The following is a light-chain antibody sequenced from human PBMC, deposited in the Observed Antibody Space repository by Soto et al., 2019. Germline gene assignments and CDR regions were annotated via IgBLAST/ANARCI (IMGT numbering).Light chain of an antibody. CDR3: QQCSTSLT. CDR1: QSVGST. Sequence: EIFMTQSPATLSVSPGERVILSCRASQSVGSTLAWYQRKPGQAPRLLIRGASTRATGVPARFSGSGSGTEFTLTISSLQSEDVAVYYCQQCSTSLTFGGGTTLEIK. CDR2: GAS. J-gene: IGKJ4*02. V-gene: IGKV3-15*01.